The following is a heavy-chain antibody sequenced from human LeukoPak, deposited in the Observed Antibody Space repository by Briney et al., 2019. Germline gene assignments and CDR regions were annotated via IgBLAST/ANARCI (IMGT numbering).Heavy chain of an antibody. CDR1: GFTFDDCA. J-gene: IGHJ4*02. Sequence: GGSLRLSCAASGFTFDDCAMSWVRQAPGKGLEWVSGITRNGGSTNYADSVKGRFTISRDNAKNSLYLQMNSLRAEDTALYYCARVRPGSYNALDYWGQGTLVTVSS. V-gene: IGHV3-20*04. D-gene: IGHD1-26*01. CDR2: ITRNGGST. CDR3: ARVRPGSYNALDY.